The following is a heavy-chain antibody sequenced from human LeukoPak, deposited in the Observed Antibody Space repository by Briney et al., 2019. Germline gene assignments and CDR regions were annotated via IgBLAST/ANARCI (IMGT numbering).Heavy chain of an antibody. CDR3: ARGGSSWANSNWSDA. D-gene: IGHD6-13*01. Sequence: ASVKVSCKGSLYTFTRYYMHWVRQAPGQGGEWVGWINPKSGGTKYAQKFQGRVTMTRDTSIRKAYMELSRLRSDDTALYYCARGGSSWANSNWSDAWGQGTLVTVSS. CDR2: INPKSGGT. CDR1: LYTFTRYY. V-gene: IGHV1-2*02. J-gene: IGHJ5*02.